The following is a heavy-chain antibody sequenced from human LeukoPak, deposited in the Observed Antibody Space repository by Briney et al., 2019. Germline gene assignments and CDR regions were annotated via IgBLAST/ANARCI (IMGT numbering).Heavy chain of an antibody. Sequence: PGGSLRLSRVASGFNFPYSGMHWVRQAPGKGPEWVAFLLFDGSEKHLADSVKGRFTITRDNSRNTLYLQMSSLRVEDTGVYYCAKVPVYGMGTEDHWGQGTLVTVSS. D-gene: IGHD3-10*01. CDR2: LLFDGSEK. CDR1: GFNFPYSG. J-gene: IGHJ4*02. V-gene: IGHV3-30*02. CDR3: AKVPVYGMGTEDH.